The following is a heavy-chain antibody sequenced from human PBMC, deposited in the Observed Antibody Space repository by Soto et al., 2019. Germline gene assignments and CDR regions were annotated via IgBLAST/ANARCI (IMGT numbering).Heavy chain of an antibody. CDR2: IYYSGTT. D-gene: IGHD3-10*01. CDR3: ARGRGGTYDAFDI. CDR1: SGSIGTYF. Sequence: QVQLRESGPGLVKPSETLSLTCTVSSGSIGTYFWSWIRQPPGKGLEWIGYIYYSGTTNYNPSLKCRVTIFLDTSKNQFSLRLSSVTAADTAVYYCARGRGGTYDAFDIWGQGTLVTVSS. J-gene: IGHJ3*02. V-gene: IGHV4-59*01.